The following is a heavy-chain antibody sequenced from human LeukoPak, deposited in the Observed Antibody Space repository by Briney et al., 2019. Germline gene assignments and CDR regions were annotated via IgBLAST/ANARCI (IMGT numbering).Heavy chain of an antibody. J-gene: IGHJ4*02. Sequence: GGSLRLSCAASGFTFSDYYMSWIRQAPGKGLEWVSYISSSGSTIYYADSVKGRFTISRDNAKNSLYLQMNSLRAEDTAVYYCARDFNLVSSTVTTDYFDYWGQGTLVTVSS. CDR1: GFTFSDYY. CDR3: ARDFNLVSSTVTTDYFDY. V-gene: IGHV3-11*01. D-gene: IGHD4-17*01. CDR2: ISSSGSTI.